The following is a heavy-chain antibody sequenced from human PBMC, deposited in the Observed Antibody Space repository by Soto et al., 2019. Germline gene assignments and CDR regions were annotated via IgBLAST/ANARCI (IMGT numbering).Heavy chain of an antibody. CDR2: IYYSGST. Sequence: SETLSLTCTFSGGSISSYYWSLIRQPPGKGLEWIGYIYYSGSTNYNPSLKSRVTISRDNAKNSLYLQMNSLRAEDTAVYYCARYYGSGKYYFDYWGQGTLVTVSS. D-gene: IGHD3-10*01. V-gene: IGHV4-59*12. CDR3: ARYYGSGKYYFDY. CDR1: GGSISSYY. J-gene: IGHJ4*02.